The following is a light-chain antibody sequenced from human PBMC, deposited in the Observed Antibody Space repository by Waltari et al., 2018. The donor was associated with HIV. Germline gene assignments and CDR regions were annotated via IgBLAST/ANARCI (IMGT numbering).Light chain of an antibody. Sequence: QSALTQPASVSGSPGQSITLSCTGTSSDVGGYNYVSWYQQYAGKAPKLMIYDVSNRPSGVSKRFSGSNAGNTASLTISGLQAEDEADYYCSSYTSSSTLVFGGGTKLTVL. CDR2: DVS. J-gene: IGLJ2*01. CDR3: SSYTSSSTLV. V-gene: IGLV2-14*01. CDR1: SSDVGGYNY.